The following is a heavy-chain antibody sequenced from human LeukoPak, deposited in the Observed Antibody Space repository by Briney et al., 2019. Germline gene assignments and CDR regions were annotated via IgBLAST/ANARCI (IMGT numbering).Heavy chain of an antibody. J-gene: IGHJ4*02. CDR2: IWYDGSNK. D-gene: IGHD5-18*01. Sequence: GGSLRLSCAASGFPFSSYGMHWVRQAPGKGLEWVAVIWYDGSNKYYADSVKGRFTISRDNSKNTLYLQMNSLRAEDTAVYYCARDMTFGVDTAMVGDYWGQGTLVTVSS. V-gene: IGHV3-33*01. CDR3: ARDMTFGVDTAMVGDY. CDR1: GFPFSSYG.